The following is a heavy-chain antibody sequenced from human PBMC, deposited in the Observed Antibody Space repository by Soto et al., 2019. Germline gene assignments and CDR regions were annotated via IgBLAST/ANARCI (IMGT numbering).Heavy chain of an antibody. CDR1: GGSISSYY. D-gene: IGHD5-12*01. Sequence: SETLSLTCTVSGGSISSYYWSWIRQPPGKGLEWIGYIYYSGSTNYNPSLKSRVTISVDTSKNQFSLKLSSVTAADTAVYYCARLLLGGGYDAELYFDYWGRGTLVTVSS. V-gene: IGHV4-59*08. CDR3: ARLLLGGGYDAELYFDY. CDR2: IYYSGST. J-gene: IGHJ4*02.